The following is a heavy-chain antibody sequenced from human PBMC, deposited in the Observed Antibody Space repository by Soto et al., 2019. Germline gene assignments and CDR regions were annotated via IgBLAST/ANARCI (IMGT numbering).Heavy chain of an antibody. CDR1: GGSISSYY. V-gene: IGHV4-59*01. Sequence: SETLSLTCTVSGGSISSYYWSWIRQPPGKGLEWIGYIYYSGSTNYNPSLKSRVTISVDTSKNQFSLKLSSVTAADTAVYYCARVYVAVAGTGNYYYYYGMDVWGQGTTVTVSS. CDR3: ARVYVAVAGTGNYYYYYGMDV. J-gene: IGHJ6*02. D-gene: IGHD6-19*01. CDR2: IYYSGST.